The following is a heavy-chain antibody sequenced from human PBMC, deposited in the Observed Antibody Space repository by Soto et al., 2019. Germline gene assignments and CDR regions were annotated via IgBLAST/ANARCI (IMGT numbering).Heavy chain of an antibody. J-gene: IGHJ6*02. CDR1: GYTLTELS. Sequence: GXSVKVSCKVSGYTLTELSMHWVRQAPGKGLEWMGGFDPEDGETIYAQKFQGRVTMTEDTSTDTAYMELSSLRSEDTAVYYRATESGYYGSGIYGMDVWGQGTTVTVSS. D-gene: IGHD3-10*01. CDR2: FDPEDGET. V-gene: IGHV1-24*01. CDR3: ATESGYYGSGIYGMDV.